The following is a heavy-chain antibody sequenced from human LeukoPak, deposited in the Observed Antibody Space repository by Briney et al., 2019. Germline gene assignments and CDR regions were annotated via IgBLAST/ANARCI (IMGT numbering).Heavy chain of an antibody. Sequence: GGSLRLSCAASGFTFNSYAMSWVRQAPGKGLERVSAISGSGGSTYYADSVKGRFTISRDNSKNTLYLQMNSLRAEDTAVYYCAKSREWLVLGSIDYWGQGTLVTVSS. CDR1: GFTFNSYA. CDR3: AKSREWLVLGSIDY. V-gene: IGHV3-23*01. D-gene: IGHD6-19*01. CDR2: ISGSGGST. J-gene: IGHJ4*02.